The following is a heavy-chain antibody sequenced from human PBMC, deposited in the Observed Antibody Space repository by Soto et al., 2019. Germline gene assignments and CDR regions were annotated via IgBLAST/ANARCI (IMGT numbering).Heavy chain of an antibody. J-gene: IGHJ4*02. CDR2: ISWNSGSI. CDR3: AKDREAVAEYYFDY. CDR1: GFTFDDYA. V-gene: IGHV3-9*01. Sequence: GGSLRLSCAASGFTFDDYAMHWVRQAPGKGLEWVSGISWNSGSIGYADSVKGRFTISRDNAKNSLYLQMNSLRAEDTALYYCAKDREAVAEYYFDYWGQGTLVTVSS. D-gene: IGHD6-19*01.